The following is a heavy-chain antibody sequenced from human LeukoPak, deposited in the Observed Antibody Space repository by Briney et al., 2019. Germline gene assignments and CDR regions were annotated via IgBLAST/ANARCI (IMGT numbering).Heavy chain of an antibody. J-gene: IGHJ3*02. V-gene: IGHV1-2*02. CDR1: GYTFTGYY. D-gene: IGHD5-18*01. CDR3: AKLQERRQLWLLNAFDI. CDR2: INPNSGGT. Sequence: ASVKASCKASGYTFTGYYMHWVRQAPGQGLEWMGWINPNSGGTNYAQKFQGRVTMTRDTSISTAYMELSRLRSDDTAVYYCAKLQERRQLWLLNAFDIWGQGTMVTVSS.